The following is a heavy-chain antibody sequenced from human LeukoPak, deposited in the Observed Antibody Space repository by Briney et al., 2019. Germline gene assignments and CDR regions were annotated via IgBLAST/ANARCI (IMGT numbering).Heavy chain of an antibody. CDR3: ARDIFYSNGYYGMDV. CDR1: GFTFSSYR. V-gene: IGHV3-21*01. D-gene: IGHD4-11*01. Sequence: PGGSLRLSCAASGFTFSSYRMNRVRQAPGKGLEWVSSISSSSDYIYYGRFTISRDNAKNSLYLQMNSLRAEDTAVYYCARDIFYSNGYYGMDVWGQGTTVTVSS. CDR2: ISSSSDYI. J-gene: IGHJ6*02.